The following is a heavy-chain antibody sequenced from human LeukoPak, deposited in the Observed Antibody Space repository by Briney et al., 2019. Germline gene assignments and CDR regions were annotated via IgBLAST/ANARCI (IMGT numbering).Heavy chain of an antibody. D-gene: IGHD6-19*01. V-gene: IGHV4-39*07. Sequence: SETLSLTCTVSGGSLSSSSYYWGWIRQPPGKGLAWIGNIYYSGNTYYYPSLKSRVTISVDTSKNQFSLKLSSVTAADTAVYYCARSYSGGWYMFDSWGQGTLVTVSS. CDR2: IYYSGNT. CDR1: GGSLSSSSYY. J-gene: IGHJ4*02. CDR3: ARSYSGGWYMFDS.